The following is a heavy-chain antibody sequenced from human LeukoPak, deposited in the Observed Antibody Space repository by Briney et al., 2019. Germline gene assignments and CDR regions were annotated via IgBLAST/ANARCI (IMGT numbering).Heavy chain of an antibody. CDR1: GYTFTSYD. V-gene: IGHV1-8*01. D-gene: IGHD1-26*01. J-gene: IGHJ4*02. CDR3: ARPNSGSYRFDY. Sequence: ASVKVSCKASGYTFTSYDINWVRQATGQGLEWMGWMNPNSGNTGYAQKFQGRVTMTRNTSISTAYMELSSLRSEDTAVYYCARPNSGSYRFDYWGQGTLVTVSS. CDR2: MNPNSGNT.